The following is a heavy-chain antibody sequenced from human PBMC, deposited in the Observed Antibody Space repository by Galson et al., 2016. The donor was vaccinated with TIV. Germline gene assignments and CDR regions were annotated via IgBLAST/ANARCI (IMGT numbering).Heavy chain of an antibody. J-gene: IGHJ4*02. Sequence: SGAEVTKPAESLRLSCAASGFTFSNYALSWVRHAPEKGLPWVAAVSHVRGATYYADSVRGRFTISRDESKNTLYLQMSSLRADDTAIYYCARVTISRFSEWSFDHWGQGMLVTVSS. D-gene: IGHD3-3*01. V-gene: IGHV3-23*01. CDR2: VSHVRGAT. CDR1: GFTFSNYA. CDR3: ARVTISRFSEWSFDH.